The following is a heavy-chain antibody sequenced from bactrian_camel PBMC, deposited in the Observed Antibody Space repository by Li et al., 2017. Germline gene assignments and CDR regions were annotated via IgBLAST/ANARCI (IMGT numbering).Heavy chain of an antibody. CDR2: ISNGGTST. CDR3: AADSSSWYHYYY. CDR1: GFVPFSNYD. D-gene: IGHD6*01. Sequence: VQRWESGGGLVQPGGSLRLSCLYSGFVPFSNYDMSWVRQAPGKGLEWVSAISNGGTSTSYAHSVQGRFTISRDNAKNTLYLQINSLKSDDTAMYYCAADSSSWYHYYYWGRGTQVTVS. V-gene: IGHV3S40*01. J-gene: IGHJ4*01.